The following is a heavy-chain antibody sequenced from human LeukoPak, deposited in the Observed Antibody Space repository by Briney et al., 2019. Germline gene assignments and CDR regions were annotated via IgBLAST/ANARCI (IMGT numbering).Heavy chain of an antibody. CDR2: IIPIFGTA. CDR1: GGTFSSYA. D-gene: IGHD6-19*01. CDR3: ATVAGYYYYYYMDV. V-gene: IGHV1-69*05. Sequence: SVKVSCKASGGTFSSYAISWVRQAPGQGLEWMVGIIPIFGTANYAQKFQGRVTITTDESKSTAYMELSSLRSEDTAVYYCATVAGYYYYYYMDVWGKGTTVTVSS. J-gene: IGHJ6*03.